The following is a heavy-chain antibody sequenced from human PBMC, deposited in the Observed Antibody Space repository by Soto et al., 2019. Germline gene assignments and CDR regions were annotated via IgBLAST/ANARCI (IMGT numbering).Heavy chain of an antibody. Sequence: SETLSLTCTVSGGSIRSYYWSWIRQPPGKGLEWIGYVYSSGSTHYNPSLQSRVTISADTSKNQVPLKVNSVTAADTAVYYCARDHPHSYGVYYFDYWGQGTPVTVS. CDR3: ARDHPHSYGVYYFDY. D-gene: IGHD5-18*01. J-gene: IGHJ4*02. V-gene: IGHV4-59*01. CDR2: VYSSGST. CDR1: GGSIRSYY.